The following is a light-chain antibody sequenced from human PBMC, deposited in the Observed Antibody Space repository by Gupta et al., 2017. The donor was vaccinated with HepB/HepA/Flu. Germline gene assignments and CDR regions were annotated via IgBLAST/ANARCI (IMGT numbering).Light chain of an antibody. CDR3: QQDDNGPLT. Sequence: EIVMTQSPATLSVSPGERATLSCRASQSVSSNLAWYQQKPGQAPRLLIYTASTRSTGIPARFSGSGSGTXFTLTIXSLQSETFALYYCQQDDNGPLTFGXGTKVEIK. V-gene: IGKV3-15*01. J-gene: IGKJ4*01. CDR1: QSVSSN. CDR2: TAS.